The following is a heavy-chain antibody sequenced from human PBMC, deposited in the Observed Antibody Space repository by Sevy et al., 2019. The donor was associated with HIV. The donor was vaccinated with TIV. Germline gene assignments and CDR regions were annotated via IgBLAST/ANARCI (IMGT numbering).Heavy chain of an antibody. Sequence: ASVKVSCKASGYIFTDYYIHWVRQAPGQGLEWMAWINSDSGVTNYAQRFQGGVTVTRDTSLSTAHLGLINLKSNDTASSYCARLTTQPTSDLYGLDVWGQGTTVTVSS. V-gene: IGHV1-2*02. CDR2: INSDSGVT. CDR3: ARLTTQPTSDLYGLDV. J-gene: IGHJ6*02. D-gene: IGHD4-17*01. CDR1: GYIFTDYY.